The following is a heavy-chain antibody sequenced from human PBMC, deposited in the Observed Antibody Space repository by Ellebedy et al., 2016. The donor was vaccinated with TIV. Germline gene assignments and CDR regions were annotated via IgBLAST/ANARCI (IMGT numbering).Heavy chain of an antibody. CDR2: INPNTGGT. CDR1: GYRFTYNY. Sequence: AASVKVSCKASGYRFTYNYIHWVRQAPGQGLEWVGWINPNTGGTNYAQKFQGRVIMTGDTSISTAYMELNRLTSDDTAVYFCARDRLGVPLRYADYWGQGTLVAVSS. D-gene: IGHD3-16*01. J-gene: IGHJ4*02. CDR3: ARDRLGVPLRYADY. V-gene: IGHV1-2*02.